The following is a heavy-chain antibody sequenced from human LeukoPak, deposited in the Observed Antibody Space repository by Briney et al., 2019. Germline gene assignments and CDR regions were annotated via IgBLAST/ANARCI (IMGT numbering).Heavy chain of an antibody. Sequence: PGGSLRLSCAASGFTFSPHYMDWVRQSPGQGLEWVGLIRNKADAYTTIYAASVKGRFTISRDDSKNSVYLQMDSLKTEDTAVYYCGDLGSAGTDHWGQGTLVTVSS. CDR1: GFTFSPHY. D-gene: IGHD3-10*01. J-gene: IGHJ4*02. V-gene: IGHV3-72*01. CDR3: GDLGSAGTDH. CDR2: IRNKADAYTT.